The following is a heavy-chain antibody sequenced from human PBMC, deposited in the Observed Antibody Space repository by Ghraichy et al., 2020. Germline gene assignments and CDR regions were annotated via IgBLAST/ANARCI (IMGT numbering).Heavy chain of an antibody. V-gene: IGHV3-74*03. CDR3: ARAIGDFWSGYRDAFDI. Sequence: LTCAASGFTFSSYWMHWVRQAPGKGLVWVSRINIDGSTTTYADSVKGRFTISRDTAKNTLYLQMNSLRAEDTAVYYCARAIGDFWSGYRDAFDIWGQGTMVTVSS. CDR2: INIDGSTT. CDR1: GFTFSSYW. J-gene: IGHJ3*02. D-gene: IGHD3-3*01.